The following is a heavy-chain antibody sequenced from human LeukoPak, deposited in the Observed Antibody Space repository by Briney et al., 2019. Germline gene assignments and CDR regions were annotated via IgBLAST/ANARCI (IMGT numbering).Heavy chain of an antibody. J-gene: IGHJ4*02. Sequence: PGGSLRLSCAASGFTLSSYAMSWVRQAPGKGLEWISYISTDSTTIYYADSVKGRFTISRDNAKNSLYLQLNSLRAEDTAEYYCARSRFYFDYWGQGTLVTVSS. V-gene: IGHV3-48*04. CDR2: ISTDSTTI. CDR3: ARSRFYFDY. CDR1: GFTLSSYA.